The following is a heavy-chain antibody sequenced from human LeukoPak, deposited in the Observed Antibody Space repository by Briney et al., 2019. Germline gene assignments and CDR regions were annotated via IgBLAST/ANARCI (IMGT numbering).Heavy chain of an antibody. CDR1: GYTFTGYY. V-gene: IGHV1-69*05. J-gene: IGHJ5*02. CDR2: IIPIFGTA. Sequence: SVKVSCKASGYTFTGYYMHWVRQAPGQGLEWMGRIIPIFGTANYAQKFQGRVTITTDESTSTAYMELSSLRSEDTAVYYCARDLAARGGGWFDPWGQGTLVTVSS. D-gene: IGHD6-6*01. CDR3: ARDLAARGGGWFDP.